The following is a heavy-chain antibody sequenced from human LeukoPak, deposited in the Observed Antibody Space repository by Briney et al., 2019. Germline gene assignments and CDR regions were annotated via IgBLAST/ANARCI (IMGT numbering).Heavy chain of an antibody. CDR2: ISYDGSNK. J-gene: IGHJ4*02. V-gene: IGHV3-30*18. D-gene: IGHD6-13*01. Sequence: GGSLRLSCAASGFTFSSYGMHWVRQAPGKGLECVAIISYDGSNKYYTDSVKGRFTIYRDNSKNTLYLQMNSLRAEDTAVYYCAKSGIEAAGSLVYFDYWGQGTLVTASS. CDR1: GFTFSSYG. CDR3: AKSGIEAAGSLVYFDY.